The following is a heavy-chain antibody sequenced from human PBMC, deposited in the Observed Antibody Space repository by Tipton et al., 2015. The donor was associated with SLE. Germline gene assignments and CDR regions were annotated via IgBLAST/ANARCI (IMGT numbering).Heavy chain of an antibody. Sequence: TLSLTCAVYGGSFSGYSWSWIRQPPGKGLEWIGEINHSGSTKYNPSLKSRVSISIDTSKNQFSLKLTSVTAADTAVYYCASLPQGYCSTINCSPRMDVWGKGTTVTVSS. V-gene: IGHV4-34*01. CDR1: GGSFSGYS. CDR2: INHSGST. CDR3: ASLPQGYCSTINCSPRMDV. J-gene: IGHJ6*04. D-gene: IGHD2-2*01.